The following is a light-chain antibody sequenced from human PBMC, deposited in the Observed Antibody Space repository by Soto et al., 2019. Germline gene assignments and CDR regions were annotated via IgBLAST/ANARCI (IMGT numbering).Light chain of an antibody. CDR1: QTIVRTY. CDR2: DIS. V-gene: IGKV3-20*01. CDR3: QQYGASPRT. J-gene: IGKJ1*01. Sequence: EIVLTQSPGTLSLSPGETATLSCRASQTIVRTYLAWYQQKPGQAPRLLIFDISTRATGIPGRFSGSGSGTNFTLTINGLEPEDFAVDYCQQYGASPRTFGQGTKVEIK.